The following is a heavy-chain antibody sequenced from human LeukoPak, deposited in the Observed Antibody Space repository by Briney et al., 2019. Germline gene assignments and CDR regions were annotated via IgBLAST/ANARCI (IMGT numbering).Heavy chain of an antibody. J-gene: IGHJ5*02. D-gene: IGHD6-13*01. CDR2: IYYSGST. V-gene: IGHV4-39*07. Sequence: SETLSLTCSVSGASISGGSNYWGWIRQPPGKTLEWIGSIYYSGSTYYNPSLKSRVTISVDTSKNQFSLKLSSVTAADTAVYYCASTSFAEQQLASNWFDPWGQGTLVTVSS. CDR1: GASISGGSNY. CDR3: ASTSFAEQQLASNWFDP.